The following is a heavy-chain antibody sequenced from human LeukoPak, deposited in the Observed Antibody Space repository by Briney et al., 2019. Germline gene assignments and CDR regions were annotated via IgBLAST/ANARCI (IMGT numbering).Heavy chain of an antibody. CDR1: GYTFTSYD. V-gene: IGHV1-8*01. CDR2: MNPNSGNT. Sequence: ASVKVSCKASGYTFTSYDINWVRQATGQGLEWMGWMNPNSGNTGYAQKFQGRVTTTRNTSISTAYMELSSLRSEDTAVYYCARVSHSSGYYYTLSFDYWGQGTLVTVSS. CDR3: ARVSHSSGYYYTLSFDY. J-gene: IGHJ4*02. D-gene: IGHD3-22*01.